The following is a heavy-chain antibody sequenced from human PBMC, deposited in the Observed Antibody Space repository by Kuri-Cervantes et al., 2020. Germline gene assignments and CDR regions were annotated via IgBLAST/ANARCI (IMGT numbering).Heavy chain of an antibody. V-gene: IGHV3-21*01. D-gene: IGHD1-26*01. Sequence: GESLKISCAASGFTFSSYSMNWVRQAPGKGLEWVASISSSSSSIYNADSVKGRFTISNDKAKNSLYLKMNSLRDEATAVYYCSRGRGSSLVRYGMDVWGQGTMVTVSS. J-gene: IGHJ6*02. CDR3: SRGRGSSLVRYGMDV. CDR1: GFTFSSYS. CDR2: ISSSSSSI.